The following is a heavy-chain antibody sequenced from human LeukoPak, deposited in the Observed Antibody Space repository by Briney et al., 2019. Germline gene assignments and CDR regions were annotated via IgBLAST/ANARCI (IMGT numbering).Heavy chain of an antibody. Sequence: GGSLRLSCAASGFTFSSYSMNWVRQAPGKGLEWVSSISSSSSYIYYADSVKGRFTISRDNAKNSLYLQMNSLRAEDTAVYYCASPRIAAAGTGGYFDYRGQGTLVTVSS. CDR3: ASPRIAAAGTGGYFDY. D-gene: IGHD6-13*01. V-gene: IGHV3-21*01. CDR2: ISSSSSYI. J-gene: IGHJ4*02. CDR1: GFTFSSYS.